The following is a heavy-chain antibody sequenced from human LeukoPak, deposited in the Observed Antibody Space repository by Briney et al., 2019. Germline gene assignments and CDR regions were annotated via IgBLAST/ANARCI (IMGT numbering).Heavy chain of an antibody. CDR3: ARGRVAATRPVMGY. D-gene: IGHD2-15*01. J-gene: IGHJ4*02. CDR1: GYTFTSYD. Sequence: ASVKVSCKASGYTFTSYDINWVRQATGQGLEWMGWMNPNSGNTGYAQKFQGRVTMTRNTSISTAYMELSSLRSEDTAVYYCARGRVAATRPVMGYWGQGTLVTVSS. CDR2: MNPNSGNT. V-gene: IGHV1-8*01.